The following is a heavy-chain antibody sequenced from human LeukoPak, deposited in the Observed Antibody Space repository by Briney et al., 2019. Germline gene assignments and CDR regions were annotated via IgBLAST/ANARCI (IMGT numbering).Heavy chain of an antibody. V-gene: IGHV1-69*05. CDR2: IIPIFGTA. CDR3: ARDMGSGWYGY. J-gene: IGHJ4*02. D-gene: IGHD6-19*01. CDR1: GGTFSSYA. Sequence: SVKVSXKASGGTFSSYAISWVRQAPGQGLEWMGRIIPIFGTANHAQKFQGRVTITTDESTSTAYMELSSLRSEDTAVYHCARDMGSGWYGYWGQGTLVTVSS.